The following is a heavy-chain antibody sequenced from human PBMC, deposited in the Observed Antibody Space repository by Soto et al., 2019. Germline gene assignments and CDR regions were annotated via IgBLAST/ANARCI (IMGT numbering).Heavy chain of an antibody. CDR1: GFTFSIYS. CDR3: AKSRRRGDYSAFDY. CDR2: ISGSGGST. J-gene: IGHJ4*02. D-gene: IGHD4-17*01. Sequence: SWAASGFTFSIYSMSCVRQAPGKGLEWVSAISGSGGSTYYADSVKGRFTISRDNSKNTLYLQMNSLRAEDTAVYYCAKSRRRGDYSAFDYWGQGTLVTVSS. V-gene: IGHV3-23*01.